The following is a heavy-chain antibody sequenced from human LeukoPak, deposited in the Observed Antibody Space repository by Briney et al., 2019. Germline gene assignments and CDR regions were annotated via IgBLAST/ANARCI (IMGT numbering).Heavy chain of an antibody. V-gene: IGHV3-11*01. D-gene: IGHD3-22*01. CDR3: ARRETYYYDSGGYSIDAFDI. J-gene: IGHJ3*02. CDR2: IGSSGSPI. Sequence: GRSLRLSCAASGFTFSDYYMSWIRQAPGKGLEWVSYIGSSGSPIYYADSVKGRFAISRDNAKNSLYLQMNSLRAEDTAVYYCARRETYYYDSGGYSIDAFDIWGQGTMVTVSS. CDR1: GFTFSDYY.